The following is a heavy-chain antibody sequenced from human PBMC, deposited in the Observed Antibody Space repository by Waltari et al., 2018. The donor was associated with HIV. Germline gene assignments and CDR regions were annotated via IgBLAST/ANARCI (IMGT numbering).Heavy chain of an antibody. D-gene: IGHD4-4*01. CDR3: TTDPVIRFPIPNWFDP. Sequence: EVQLVESGGGLVKPGGSLRLSCAASGFTFSNAWMSWVRQAPVKGLEWVGRIKSKTDGGTTDYAAPVKGRFTISRDDSKNTLYLQMNSLKTEDTAVYYCTTDPVIRFPIPNWFDPWGQGTLVTVSS. CDR2: IKSKTDGGTT. J-gene: IGHJ5*02. V-gene: IGHV3-15*01. CDR1: GFTFSNAW.